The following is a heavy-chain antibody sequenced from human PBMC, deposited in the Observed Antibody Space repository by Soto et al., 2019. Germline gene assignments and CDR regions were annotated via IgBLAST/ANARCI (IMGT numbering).Heavy chain of an antibody. CDR1: GGSISSYY. CDR3: VRAYYDTFGYSLDP. D-gene: IGHD3-22*01. J-gene: IGHJ5*02. CDR2: IYYSDSA. Sequence: ASETLSLTCTVSGGSISSYYWGWIRQPPGKGLEWIGYIYYSDSANYNPSLKSRVIISDDTSKNQFSLRLSSVTAADTAVYYCVRAYYDTFGYSLDPWGQGTLVNVSS. V-gene: IGHV4-59*01.